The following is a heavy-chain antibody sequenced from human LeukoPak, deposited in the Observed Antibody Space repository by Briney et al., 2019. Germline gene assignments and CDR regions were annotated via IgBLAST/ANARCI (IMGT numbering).Heavy chain of an antibody. V-gene: IGHV3-48*03. CDR3: ARRRSRYFDL. J-gene: IGHJ2*01. CDR2: ISGSGANM. CDR1: GFTFSTYE. Sequence: QPGGSLRLSCAASGFTFSTYEMNWVRQAPGRGLEWVSTISGSGANMWYPDSLKGRFSISRDNAQKSPNLQMNSLRADDTAVYYCARRRSRYFDLWGRGTLVTVSS.